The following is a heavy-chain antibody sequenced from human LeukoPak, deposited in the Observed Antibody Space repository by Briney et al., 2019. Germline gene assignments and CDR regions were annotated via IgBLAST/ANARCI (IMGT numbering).Heavy chain of an antibody. CDR2: ISGDGGST. D-gene: IGHD3-16*02. Sequence: GGSLRLSCAASGFTFDDYAMHWVRQAPGKGLEWVSLISGDGGSTYYADSVKGRFTISRDNSKNSLYLQMNSLRTEDTALYYCAKAEWTFGGVIVPLVDYWGQGTLVTVSS. V-gene: IGHV3-43*02. J-gene: IGHJ4*02. CDR3: AKAEWTFGGVIVPLVDY. CDR1: GFTFDDYA.